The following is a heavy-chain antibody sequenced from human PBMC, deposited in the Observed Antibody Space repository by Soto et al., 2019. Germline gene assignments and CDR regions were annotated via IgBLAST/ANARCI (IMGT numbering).Heavy chain of an antibody. CDR1: GDSYSISTFS. CDR2: IYQSGVT. D-gene: IGHD6-19*01. CDR3: AGMPYTSGLRFDP. Sequence: SETLSLTCSMSGDSYSISTFSWSWIRQPPGKALQWIGFIYQSGVTSYNPSLASRVSISLDRSNNQCSLKLKSVTAADTAVYFCAGMPYTSGLRFDPWGPGTLVTVSS. V-gene: IGHV4-30-2*01. J-gene: IGHJ5*02.